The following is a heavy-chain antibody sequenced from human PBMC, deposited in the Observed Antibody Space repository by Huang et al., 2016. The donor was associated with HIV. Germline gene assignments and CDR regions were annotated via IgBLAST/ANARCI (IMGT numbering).Heavy chain of an antibody. Sequence: QMRFQESGPGLVKPSGTLSINTGRYYWGWIRQPPGKGLEWVGSIYYTGKMHYDPSLKGRLTMSADTSKNQFSLNLSSVTAADTAIYYCARNHDFWRGRMFAISYFDVWGRGTLVTVAS. CDR3: ARNHDFWRGRMFAISYFDV. CDR1: INTGRYY. D-gene: IGHD3-3*01. CDR2: IYYTGKM. J-gene: IGHJ2*01. V-gene: IGHV4-39*01.